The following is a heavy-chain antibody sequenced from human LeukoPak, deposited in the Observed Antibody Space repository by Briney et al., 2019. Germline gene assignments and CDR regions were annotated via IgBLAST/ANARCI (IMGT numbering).Heavy chain of an antibody. Sequence: GGSLRLSCAASGFAITDHHMDWVRQAPGKGMEWVGRSQTTKPNSCTTEYAASVKGRFTISRDDSKNTLYLQMNSLKTEDTAVYYCTTAAARPRGGWGQGTLVTVSS. V-gene: IGHV3-72*01. CDR2: SQTTKPNSCTT. CDR3: TTAAARPRGG. J-gene: IGHJ4*02. CDR1: GFAITDHH. D-gene: IGHD6-6*01.